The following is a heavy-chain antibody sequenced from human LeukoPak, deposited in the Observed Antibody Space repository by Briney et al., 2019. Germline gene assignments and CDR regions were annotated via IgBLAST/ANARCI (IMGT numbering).Heavy chain of an antibody. V-gene: IGHV4-31*03. Sequence: SQTPSLTCTVSGGSISSAAYYWNWIRQHPGKGLEWIGYIYHSGITNYDPSLKSRVTISVDTSKNQFSLKLSSVTAADTAVYYCARDRGYSYGVDSWGQGTMLTISS. CDR1: GGSISSAAYY. CDR2: IYHSGIT. D-gene: IGHD5-18*01. J-gene: IGHJ4*02. CDR3: ARDRGYSYGVDS.